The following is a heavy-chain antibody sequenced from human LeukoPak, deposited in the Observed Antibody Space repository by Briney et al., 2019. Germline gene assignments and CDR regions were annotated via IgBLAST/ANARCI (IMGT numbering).Heavy chain of an antibody. CDR1: GGSFSGYY. V-gene: IGHV4-34*01. CDR2: INHSGST. CDR3: ARDQGYSSGWYVDPNWFDP. J-gene: IGHJ5*02. D-gene: IGHD6-19*01. Sequence: PSETLSLTCAVYGGSFSGYYWSWIRQPPGKGLEWIGEINHSGSTNYNPSLKSRVTISVDTSKNQFSLKLSSVTAADTAVYYCARDQGYSSGWYVDPNWFDPWGQGTLVTVSS.